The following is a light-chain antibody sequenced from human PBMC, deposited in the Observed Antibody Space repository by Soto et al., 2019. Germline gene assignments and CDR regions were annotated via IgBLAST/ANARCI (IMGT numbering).Light chain of an antibody. V-gene: IGLV2-14*01. Sequence: QSVLTQPASVSGSPGQSITISCTGTSSDVGNYKYVSWYQQHPGKAPKLMIYEVSNRPSGVSNRFSGSKSGNTASLTISGLQAEDETDYFCKSYAGSNTYVFGSGTKVTVL. CDR3: KSYAGSNTYV. CDR2: EVS. J-gene: IGLJ1*01. CDR1: SSDVGNYKY.